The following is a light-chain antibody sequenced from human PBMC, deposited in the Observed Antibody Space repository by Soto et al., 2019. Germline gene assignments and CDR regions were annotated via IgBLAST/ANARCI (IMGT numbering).Light chain of an antibody. V-gene: IGKV1-27*01. CDR3: QKYDGVPLT. Sequence: IQMTQSPSSLSASLGDRVTITCRASQGIAKSLAWYQQRPGKVPKLLIYGASTLKSGVASRFSGSGSGTYFTLTISSLQPEDVATYYCQKYDGVPLTFGGGTKVEIK. J-gene: IGKJ4*01. CDR1: QGIAKS. CDR2: GAS.